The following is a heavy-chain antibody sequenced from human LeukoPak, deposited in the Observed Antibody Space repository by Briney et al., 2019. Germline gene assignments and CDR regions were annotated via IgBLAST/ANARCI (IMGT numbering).Heavy chain of an antibody. CDR3: GRQVVSSSRSPFDY. CDR1: GASISSGNSY. J-gene: IGHJ4*02. CDR2: IYYSGNS. V-gene: IGHV4-39*01. D-gene: IGHD6-13*01. Sequence: SETLSLTCTVSGASISSGNSYWVWIRQPPGKGLDWIGSIYYSGNSYYNPSLKSRATISVDTSENQFSLKLSSVTAADTAAYYCGRQVVSSSRSPFDYWGQGTLVTVSS.